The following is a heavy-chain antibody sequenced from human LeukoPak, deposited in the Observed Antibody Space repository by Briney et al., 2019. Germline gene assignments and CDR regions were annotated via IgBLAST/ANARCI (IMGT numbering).Heavy chain of an antibody. CDR3: AELGITMIGGV. Sequence: GGSLRLSCAASGFTFSSYEMNWVRQAPGKGLEWVSYISSSGSTIYYADSVKGRFTISRDNAKNSLYPQMNSLRAEDTAVYYCAELGITMIGGVWGKGTTVTISS. CDR1: GFTFSSYE. V-gene: IGHV3-48*03. J-gene: IGHJ6*04. D-gene: IGHD3-10*02. CDR2: ISSSGSTI.